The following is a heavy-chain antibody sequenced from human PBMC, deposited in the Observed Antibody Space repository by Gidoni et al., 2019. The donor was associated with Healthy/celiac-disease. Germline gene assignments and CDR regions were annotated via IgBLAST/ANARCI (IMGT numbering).Heavy chain of an antibody. CDR3: AKDPARHPYYYGMDV. CDR1: GFTFSSYA. Sequence: VQLLESGGGLVQPGGSLRLSCAASGFTFSSYAMSWVRQAPGKGLEWVSAISGSGGSTYYADSVKGRFTISRDNSKNTLYLQMNSLRAEDTAVYYFAKDPARHPYYYGMDVWGQGTTVTVSS. J-gene: IGHJ6*02. D-gene: IGHD6-6*01. CDR2: ISGSGGST. V-gene: IGHV3-23*01.